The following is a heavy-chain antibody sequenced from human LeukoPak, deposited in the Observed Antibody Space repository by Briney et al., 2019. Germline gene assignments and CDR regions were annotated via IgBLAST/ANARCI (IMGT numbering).Heavy chain of an antibody. CDR1: GFTFSSYA. J-gene: IGHJ4*02. D-gene: IGHD3-22*01. Sequence: GGSLRLSCAASGFTFSSYAMSWVRQAPGKGLEWLSDISGSGGSPYYADSVKGRFTISRDNSKNMLYLQMNSLRAEDTAVYYCAKPHYYYDTRRYSAGDHWGQGTLVTVSS. V-gene: IGHV3-23*01. CDR3: AKPHYYYDTRRYSAGDH. CDR2: ISGSGGSP.